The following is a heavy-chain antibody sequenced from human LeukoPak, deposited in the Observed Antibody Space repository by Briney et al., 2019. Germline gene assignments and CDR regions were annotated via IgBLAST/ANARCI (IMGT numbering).Heavy chain of an antibody. CDR2: IYYSGSP. Sequence: SETLSLTCTVSGGSVSSSYWSWIRQAPGKGLEWIGYIYYSGSPNYNPSLKSRVTISVDTSKKQFSLKVSSVTAADTAVYYCASLGYSYGRGWFDPWGQGTLVTVSA. CDR3: ASLGYSYGRGWFDP. D-gene: IGHD5-18*01. CDR1: GGSVSSSY. J-gene: IGHJ5*02. V-gene: IGHV4-59*02.